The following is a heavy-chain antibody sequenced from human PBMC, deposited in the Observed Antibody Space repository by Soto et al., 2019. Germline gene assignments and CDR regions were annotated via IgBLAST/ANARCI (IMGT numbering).Heavy chain of an antibody. J-gene: IGHJ3*02. Sequence: GSLRLSCAASGFTVSSNYMSWVRQAPGKGLEWVSVFYSGGNTYYADSVKGRFTISRDNSKNTLYLQMDSLRAEDTAVYYCARLSESSGYGAFDIWGQGTMVTVSS. V-gene: IGHV3-53*01. D-gene: IGHD3-22*01. CDR2: FYSGGNT. CDR1: GFTVSSNY. CDR3: ARLSESSGYGAFDI.